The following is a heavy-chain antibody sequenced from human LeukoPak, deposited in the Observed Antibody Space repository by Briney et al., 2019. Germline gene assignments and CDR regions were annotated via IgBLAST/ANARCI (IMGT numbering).Heavy chain of an antibody. CDR2: IYPGDSDT. Sequence: GESLKISCKGSGYSFTSYWIGWVRPMPGKGLEWMGIIYPGDSDTRYSPSFQGQVTISVDKSISTAYLQWNSLKASDTAMYYCARSTSGYVKSLVDYWGQGTLVTVSS. CDR1: GYSFTSYW. CDR3: ARSTSGYVKSLVDY. V-gene: IGHV5-51*01. D-gene: IGHD5-12*01. J-gene: IGHJ4*02.